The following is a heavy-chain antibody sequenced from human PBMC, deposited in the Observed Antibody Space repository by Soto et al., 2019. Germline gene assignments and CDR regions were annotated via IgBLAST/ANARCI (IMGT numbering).Heavy chain of an antibody. J-gene: IGHJ3*02. CDR3: ARARCSGGSCYSGAFDI. D-gene: IGHD2-15*01. V-gene: IGHV1-46*03. CDR2: INPSGGST. CDR1: GYTFTSYY. Sequence: ASVKVSCKAAGYTFTSYYMHWVRQAPGQGFEWMGIINPSGGSTSYAQKFQGRVTMTRDTSTSTVYMELSSLRSEDTAVYYCARARCSGGSCYSGAFDIWGQGTMVTVSS.